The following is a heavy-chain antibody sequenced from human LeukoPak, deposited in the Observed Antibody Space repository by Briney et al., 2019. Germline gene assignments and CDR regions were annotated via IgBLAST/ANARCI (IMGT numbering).Heavy chain of an antibody. V-gene: IGHV4-30-4*01. CDR1: GDSITRGDYY. Sequence: SETLSLTCTVSGDSITRGDYYWSWIRQPPGKGLECIGYIYYSGSTYYNPSLKSRVTISVDTSKNQFSLKLSSVTAADTAVYYCARALCSSTSCFWFDPWGQGTLVTVSS. D-gene: IGHD2-2*01. CDR3: ARALCSSTSCFWFDP. CDR2: IYYSGST. J-gene: IGHJ5*02.